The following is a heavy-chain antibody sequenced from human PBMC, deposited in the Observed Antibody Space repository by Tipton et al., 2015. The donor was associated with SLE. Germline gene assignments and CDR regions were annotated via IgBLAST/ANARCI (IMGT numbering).Heavy chain of an antibody. CDR3: ARRGSLGFCSGGICFDWYFDL. CDR2: IFYTGTT. D-gene: IGHD2-8*02. V-gene: IGHV4-39*07. J-gene: IGHJ2*01. Sequence: TLSLTCTVSGDSIGSRGYYWGWIRQPPGKGLEWIGSIFYTGTTNYSPSLKSRVTISLDTSKNQFSLKLSSVTAADTAVYYCARRGSLGFCSGGICFDWYFDLWGRGTLVTVSS. CDR1: GDSIGSRGYY.